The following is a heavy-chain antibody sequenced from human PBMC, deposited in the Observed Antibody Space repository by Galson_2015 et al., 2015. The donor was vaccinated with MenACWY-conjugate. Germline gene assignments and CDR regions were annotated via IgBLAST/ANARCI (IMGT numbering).Heavy chain of an antibody. CDR1: GFTFSSYW. V-gene: IGHV3-15*07. Sequence: SLRLSCAASGFTFSSYWMHWVRQAPGKGLVWVSRVSGDGGTTEYAAPLKGRFTISRDDSKGTLYLQMDSLKTEDPAVYYCTTDVDSSGYYSFDYWGQGTLVTVSS. J-gene: IGHJ4*02. CDR2: VSGDGGTT. D-gene: IGHD3-22*01. CDR3: TTDVDSSGYYSFDY.